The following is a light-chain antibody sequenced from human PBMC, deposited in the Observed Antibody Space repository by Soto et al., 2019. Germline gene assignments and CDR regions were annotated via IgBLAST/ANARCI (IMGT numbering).Light chain of an antibody. V-gene: IGLV2-14*03. Sequence: QSALTQPASVSGSPGQSITISCTGTTSDVGTYKYVSWYQQHPGKVPKLMIYDVSNRPSGVSNRFSGSKSGNTASLTISGLQAEYEADYYCSSYTSSSTRVFGTGTKVTVL. CDR1: TSDVGTYKY. J-gene: IGLJ1*01. CDR3: SSYTSSSTRV. CDR2: DVS.